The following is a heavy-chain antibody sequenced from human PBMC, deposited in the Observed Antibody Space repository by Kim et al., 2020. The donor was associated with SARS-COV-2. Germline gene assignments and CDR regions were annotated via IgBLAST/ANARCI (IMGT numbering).Heavy chain of an antibody. D-gene: IGHD3-22*01. V-gene: IGHV4-34*01. Sequence: GSTNYNPSLKSRVTISVDTSKNQFSLKLSSVTAADTAVYYCASGITMIVVWGQGTLVTVSS. J-gene: IGHJ4*02. CDR2: GST. CDR3: ASGITMIVV.